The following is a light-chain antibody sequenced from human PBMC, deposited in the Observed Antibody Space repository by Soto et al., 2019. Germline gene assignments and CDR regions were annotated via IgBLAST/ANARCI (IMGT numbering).Light chain of an antibody. V-gene: IGKV1-39*01. CDR2: SST. Sequence: DIQMTQSPSSLSASVGGSVTISCRSSQNIDTFLNWYQQKAGEAPKLLIRSSTTLQDGVPSRFTGSGSGTEFALTIGSLQPEDFASDYCQQSHSAPTFGQGTKV. CDR1: QNIDTF. J-gene: IGKJ1*01. CDR3: QQSHSAPT.